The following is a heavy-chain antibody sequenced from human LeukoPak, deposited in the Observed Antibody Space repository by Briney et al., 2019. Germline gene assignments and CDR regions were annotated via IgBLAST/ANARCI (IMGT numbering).Heavy chain of an antibody. CDR2: INSDVSST. CDR3: IGGDYVTFDY. V-gene: IGHV3-74*01. Sequence: PGGSLRLSCAASGFTFSSYWMHWVRQAPGKGLVWVSRINSDVSSTRYADSVKGRFTISRDNAKNTLYLQMNSLRAEDTAVYYCIGGDYVTFDYWGQGTLVTVPS. D-gene: IGHD2-21*02. J-gene: IGHJ4*02. CDR1: GFTFSSYW.